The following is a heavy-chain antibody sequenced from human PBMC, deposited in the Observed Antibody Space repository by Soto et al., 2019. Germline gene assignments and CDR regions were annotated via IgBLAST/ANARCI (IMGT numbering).Heavy chain of an antibody. J-gene: IGHJ4*02. CDR1: GFTFDDFG. V-gene: IGHV3-20*04. CDR3: AREFQYGSGVGY. D-gene: IGHD3-10*01. Sequence: EVQLVESGGNVVRPGGSLRLSCAASGFTFDDFGMSWVRQAPGKGLEWVSGINWNGDRKGYADSVKGRFTISRDNAKNSLYLQMNSLRAEDTALYYCAREFQYGSGVGYWGQGTLVTVSS. CDR2: INWNGDRK.